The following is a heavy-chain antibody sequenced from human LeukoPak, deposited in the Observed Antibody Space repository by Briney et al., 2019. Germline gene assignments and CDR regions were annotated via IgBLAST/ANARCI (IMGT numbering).Heavy chain of an antibody. CDR2: ISGSGSGGST. CDR3: AKSSPPPLRY. Sequence: GGSLRLSCAASGFTFSSYGMSWVRQAPGEGLEWVSAISGSGSGGSTYYADSVKGRFTISRDNSKNTLYLQMNSLRAEDTAVYYCAKSSPPPLRYWGQGTLVTVSS. CDR1: GFTFSSYG. J-gene: IGHJ4*02. V-gene: IGHV3-23*01.